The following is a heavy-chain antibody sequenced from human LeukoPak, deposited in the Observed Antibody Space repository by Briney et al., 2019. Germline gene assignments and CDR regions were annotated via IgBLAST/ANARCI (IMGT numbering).Heavy chain of an antibody. V-gene: IGHV3-9*01. CDR1: GFTFDDYA. Sequence: GGSLRLSCAASGFTFDDYAMHWVRQAPGKGLEWVSGISWNSGSIGYADSVKGRFTISRDNAKNSLYLQMNSLRAEDTAVYYCARGYYYDSSGSYEGYWGQGTLVTVSS. CDR2: ISWNSGSI. D-gene: IGHD3-22*01. CDR3: ARGYYYDSSGSYEGY. J-gene: IGHJ4*02.